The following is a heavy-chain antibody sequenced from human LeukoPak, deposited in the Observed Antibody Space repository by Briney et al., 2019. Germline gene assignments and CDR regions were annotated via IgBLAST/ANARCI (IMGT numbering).Heavy chain of an antibody. CDR1: GGSISSGSYY. CDR3: ARAQRVPRVDY. Sequence: PSQTLSLTCSVSGGSISSGSYYWSWIRQPAGTGLEWIGRIYTSGTTYYNPSLKSRVTISVDTSKNQFSLKLSSVTAADTAVYYCARAQRVPRVDYWGQGTLVTVSS. V-gene: IGHV4-61*02. CDR2: IYTSGTT. D-gene: IGHD2-2*01. J-gene: IGHJ4*02.